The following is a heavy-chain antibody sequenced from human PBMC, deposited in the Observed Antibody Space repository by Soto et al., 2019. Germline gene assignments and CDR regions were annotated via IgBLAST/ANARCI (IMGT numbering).Heavy chain of an antibody. V-gene: IGHV1-69*13. Sequence: SVKVSCKASGGTFSSYSISWVRQAPGQGLEWMGGIIPIFGTANYAQKFQGRVTITADESTSTAYMELSSLRSEDTAVYYCARTGVVTGYYYYGMDVWGQGTTVTVSS. CDR1: GGTFSSYS. CDR3: ARTGVVTGYYYYGMDV. CDR2: IIPIFGTA. D-gene: IGHD2-21*02. J-gene: IGHJ6*02.